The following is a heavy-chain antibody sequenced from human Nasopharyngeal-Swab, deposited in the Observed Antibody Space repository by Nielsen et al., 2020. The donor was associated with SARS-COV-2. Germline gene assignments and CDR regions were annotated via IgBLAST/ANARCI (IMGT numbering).Heavy chain of an antibody. Sequence: GESLKISCAASGFTFSSYWMSWVRQAPGKGLEWVANINEDGSEKYYVDSVKGRFTISRDNAKKSLDLQMYSLRAEDTAVYYCARAAAGTSYYYGMDVWGQGTTVTVSS. CDR2: INEDGSEK. J-gene: IGHJ6*02. V-gene: IGHV3-7*01. D-gene: IGHD6-13*01. CDR3: ARAAAGTSYYYGMDV. CDR1: GFTFSSYW.